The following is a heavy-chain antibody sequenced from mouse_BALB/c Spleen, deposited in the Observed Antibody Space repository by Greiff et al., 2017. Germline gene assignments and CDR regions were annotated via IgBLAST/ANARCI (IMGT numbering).Heavy chain of an antibody. CDR1: GFTFNTYA. D-gene: IGHD2-14*01. V-gene: IGHV10-1*02. CDR2: IRSKSNNSAT. Sequence: EVKLQESGGGLVQPKGSWKLSCAASGFTFNTYAMHWVRQAPGKGLEWVARIRSKSNNSATYYADSVKDRFTISRDDSHSILNLPMKNLKTEDTAEYYCVGREAYRYNEESSFAYWGQGTLVTVSA. CDR3: VGREAYRYNEESSFAY. J-gene: IGHJ3*01.